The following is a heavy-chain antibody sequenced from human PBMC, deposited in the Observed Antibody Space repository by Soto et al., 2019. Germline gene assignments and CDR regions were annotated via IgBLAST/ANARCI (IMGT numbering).Heavy chain of an antibody. Sequence: GASVKVSCKASGYTLTKYDISWVQQAPGQGLEWMGWISGHTGNTNYAQRFHGRVTLTTDTSAGTAYMELRSLRSDDTAVYYCARGGHCTPSSCYGDYDRGMDVWGQGTTVTVSS. CDR1: GYTLTKYD. CDR3: ARGGHCTPSSCYGDYDRGMDV. D-gene: IGHD2-8*01. CDR2: ISGHTGNT. J-gene: IGHJ6*02. V-gene: IGHV1-18*04.